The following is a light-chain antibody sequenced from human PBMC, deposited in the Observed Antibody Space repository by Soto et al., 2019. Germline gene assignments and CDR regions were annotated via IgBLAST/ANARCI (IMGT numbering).Light chain of an antibody. Sequence: QSALTQPASVCGCPGQSMTLSGTLRSSDVGTCKFVSWYQHHPGKAPKLIIYQVSNRPSGVSNRFSGSKFGNTASLTISGLQPEDEADYHCSSCTTSGSYVFGPGTKVTVL. V-gene: IGLV2-14*01. J-gene: IGLJ1*01. CDR1: SSDVGTCKF. CDR3: SSCTTSGSYV. CDR2: QVS.